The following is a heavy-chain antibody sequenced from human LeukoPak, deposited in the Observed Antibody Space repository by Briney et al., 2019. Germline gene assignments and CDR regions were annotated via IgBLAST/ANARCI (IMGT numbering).Heavy chain of an antibody. CDR2: IKTDGTTA. D-gene: IGHD5-24*01. J-gene: IGHJ4*02. Sequence: PGGSLRLSCAASGFSFSNQWMHWFRQVPGKGPEWVSVIKTDGTTAIYADSVKGRFTISRDNAKGTVYLQMNSLRVGDTALYFCSTGARFYFDLWGLGTLVSVSS. CDR1: GFSFSNQW. CDR3: STGARFYFDL. V-gene: IGHV3-74*01.